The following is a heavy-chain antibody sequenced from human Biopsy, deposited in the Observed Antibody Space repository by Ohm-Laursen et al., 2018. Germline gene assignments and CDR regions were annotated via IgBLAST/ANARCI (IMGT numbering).Heavy chain of an antibody. CDR1: GGSISSGGSY. CDR2: IFKSANT. V-gene: IGHV4-31*01. D-gene: IGHD3-22*01. J-gene: IGHJ5*01. Sequence: TLSLTCTVSGGSISSGGSYWSWIRQRPGKGLEWIGYIFKSANTYYNPSLKNLITISGDTSKNQFSLKLNSVTAADTAVYYFARGDYFDSNGYFWFDPWGQGTLVTVSS. CDR3: ARGDYFDSNGYFWFDP.